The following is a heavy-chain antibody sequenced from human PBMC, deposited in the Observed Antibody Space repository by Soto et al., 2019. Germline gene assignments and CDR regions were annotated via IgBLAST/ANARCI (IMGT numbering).Heavy chain of an antibody. CDR3: ARAPLYSNRWQGLFDP. CDR1: GYTFTNYA. D-gene: IGHD6-13*01. CDR2: INAGHGDT. Sequence: ASVKVSCKASGYTFTNYAIHWVRQAPGQRLECMGWINAGHGDTHYSQKFQGRVTITRDTSANTAYMELRSLRYEDTALYFCARAPLYSNRWQGLFDPWGQGTLVTVSS. V-gene: IGHV1-3*01. J-gene: IGHJ5*02.